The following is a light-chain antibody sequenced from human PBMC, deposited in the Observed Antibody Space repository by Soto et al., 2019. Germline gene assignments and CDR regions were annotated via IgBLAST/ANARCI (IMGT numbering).Light chain of an antibody. V-gene: IGKV1-27*01. CDR2: AAS. CDR1: QSLNRW. Sequence: DIEMSQSPSSPSASVGDRVTITCRASQSLNRWLAWYQQKPGKVPNLLIYAASTLQSGVPSRFSGSGSGTDFTLTISSLQPEDVATYYCQKYNSARWTFGQGTKVDI. CDR3: QKYNSARWT. J-gene: IGKJ1*01.